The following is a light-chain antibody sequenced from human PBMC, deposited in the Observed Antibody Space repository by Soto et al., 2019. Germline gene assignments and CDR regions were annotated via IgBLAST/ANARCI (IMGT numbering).Light chain of an antibody. V-gene: IGLV2-14*01. CDR3: ILYNSRSTLEV. CDR2: DVS. J-gene: IGLJ1*01. Sequence: QSVLTQPASVSGSPGQSITISCTGTSSDVGGYNYVSWYQQHPGKAPKLMIYDVSNRPSGVSNRFSGSKSGNTASLTISGLQAEDEADYYCILYNSRSTLEVFGLWINVAVL. CDR1: SSDVGGYNY.